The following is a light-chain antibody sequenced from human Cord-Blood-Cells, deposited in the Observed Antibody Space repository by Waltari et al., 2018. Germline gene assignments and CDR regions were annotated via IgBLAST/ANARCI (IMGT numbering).Light chain of an antibody. CDR3: QQRSNWPGVT. V-gene: IGKV3-11*01. CDR2: DTS. J-gene: IGKJ4*01. Sequence: EIVLTQSPATLSLSPGERATLSCRASQSVSSYLAWYQQKPGQAPRLLSYDTSNRATGIPARFSGSGSGTDFTLTISSLEPEDFAVYFCQQRSNWPGVTFGGGTKVEIK. CDR1: QSVSSY.